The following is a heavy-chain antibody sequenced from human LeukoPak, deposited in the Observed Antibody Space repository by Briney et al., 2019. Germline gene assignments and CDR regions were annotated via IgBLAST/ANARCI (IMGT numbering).Heavy chain of an antibody. Sequence: GESLKISCKGSTYSFTTYWSAWARQMPGKGLEWTGIIYPGDSDTRYSTSFQGQVTISADKPLNTAYLQSSSLKASDTAMYYCARSLATTYYFDYWGQGTLVTVSS. CDR1: TYSFTTYW. V-gene: IGHV5-51*04. CDR2: IYPGDSDT. CDR3: ARSLATTYYFDY. J-gene: IGHJ4*02. D-gene: IGHD5-12*01.